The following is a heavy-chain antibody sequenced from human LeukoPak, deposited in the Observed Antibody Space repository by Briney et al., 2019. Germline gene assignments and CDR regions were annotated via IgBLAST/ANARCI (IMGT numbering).Heavy chain of an antibody. CDR2: INAGDFST. D-gene: IGHD3-10*01. J-gene: IGHJ6*03. CDR1: GFTFSNYA. V-gene: IGHV3-23*01. CDR3: AKEGLWFGELYNYYYYYMDV. Sequence: GGSLRLSCAASGFTFSNYAMSWVRQAPGRRLEWVSAINAGDFSTYYADSVKGRFTISRDNSKNTLYLQMNSLRAEDTAVYYCAKEGLWFGELYNYYYYYMDVWGKGTTVTISS.